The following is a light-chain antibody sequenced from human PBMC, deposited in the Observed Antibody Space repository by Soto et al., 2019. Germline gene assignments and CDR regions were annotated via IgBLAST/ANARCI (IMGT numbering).Light chain of an antibody. CDR1: QTVSSS. CDR3: QQYNNWPPWT. CDR2: GAS. J-gene: IGKJ1*01. V-gene: IGKV3-15*01. Sequence: IVLTPSPATLSLSPGERATLSCRASQTVSSSLAWYQQTPGQAPRLLIYGASTRATGIPARFSGSGSGTEFTLTISSLQSEDFAVYYCQQYNNWPPWTFGQGTKVDIK.